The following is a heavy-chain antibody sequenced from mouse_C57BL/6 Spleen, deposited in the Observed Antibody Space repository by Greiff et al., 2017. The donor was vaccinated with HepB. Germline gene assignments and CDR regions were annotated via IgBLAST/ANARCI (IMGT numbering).Heavy chain of an antibody. D-gene: IGHD1-1*01. CDR2: ISNGGGST. CDR3: ARQAYGSSPYYYAMDY. CDR1: GFTFSDYY. V-gene: IGHV5-12*01. J-gene: IGHJ4*01. Sequence: EVQVVESGGGLVQPGGSLKLSCAASGFTFSDYYMYWVRQTPEKRLEWVAYISNGGGSTYYPDTVKGRFTISRDNAKNTLYLQMSRPKSEDTAMYYCARQAYGSSPYYYAMDYWGQGTSVTVSS.